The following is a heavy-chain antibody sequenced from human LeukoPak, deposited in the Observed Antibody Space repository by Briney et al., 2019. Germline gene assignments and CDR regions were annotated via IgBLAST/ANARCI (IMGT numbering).Heavy chain of an antibody. J-gene: IGHJ5*02. D-gene: IGHD3-10*01. CDR2: ISSDGSNT. Sequence: GGSLGLSCAASGFTVSSFWMHWVRQAPGKGLVWVSRISSDGSNTYYADSVKGRFTISRDTAMNTLYLQMNSLRVEDTADYYCTRGRGSYGWFDPWGQGTQVTVSS. CDR1: GFTVSSFW. CDR3: TRGRGSYGWFDP. V-gene: IGHV3-74*01.